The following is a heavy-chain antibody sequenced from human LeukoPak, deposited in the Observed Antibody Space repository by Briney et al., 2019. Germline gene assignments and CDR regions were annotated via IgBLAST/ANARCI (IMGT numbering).Heavy chain of an antibody. CDR2: ISRGGRTV. D-gene: IGHD3-22*01. V-gene: IGHV3-48*03. Sequence: PGGSLRLSYAASGFTFSSYEMNWVRQAPGKGLDWVAYISRGGRTVDYADSVKGRFTISRDSAKNALYLQMNSLRAEDTAVYYCARVAMIVAKPYDNWGQGTLVTVSS. CDR3: ARVAMIVAKPYDN. CDR1: GFTFSSYE. J-gene: IGHJ4*02.